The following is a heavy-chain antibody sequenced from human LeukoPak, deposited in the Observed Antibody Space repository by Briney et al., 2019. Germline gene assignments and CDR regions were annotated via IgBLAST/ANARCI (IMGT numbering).Heavy chain of an antibody. J-gene: IGHJ4*02. D-gene: IGHD1-26*01. V-gene: IGHV4-34*01. CDR2: INHSGST. Sequence: SETLSVTRAVYGGSFSGYYWSWIRQPPGKGLEWIGEINHSGSTNYNPSLKSRVTISVDTSKNQFSLKLPSVTAADTAVYYCATQGGRGSFRPGGFEYWGQGALVTVSS. CDR3: ATQGGRGSFRPGGFEY. CDR1: GGSFSGYY.